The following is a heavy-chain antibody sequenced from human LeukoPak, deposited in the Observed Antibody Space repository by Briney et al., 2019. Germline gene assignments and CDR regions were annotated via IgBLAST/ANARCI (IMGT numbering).Heavy chain of an antibody. V-gene: IGHV4-61*10. Sequence: SETLSLTCTVSGGSISSGNYYWSWIRQPAGKGLEWIGRIYSSGSTNYNPSLKSRVTISEDTSTNQFSLKLSSVTAADTAVYYCAREEIAVAGTGSYFDYWGQGTLVTVSS. CDR3: AREEIAVAGTGSYFDY. D-gene: IGHD6-19*01. CDR1: GGSISSGNYY. CDR2: IYSSGST. J-gene: IGHJ4*02.